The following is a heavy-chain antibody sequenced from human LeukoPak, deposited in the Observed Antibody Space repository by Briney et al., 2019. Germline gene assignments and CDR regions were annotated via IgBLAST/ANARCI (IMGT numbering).Heavy chain of an antibody. CDR2: INHRGTT. Sequence: PSETLSLTCAVYGGSFSDYYWNWIRQSPGKGLEWIGEINHRGTTNYNPSLKSRVTISVDTSKNQFSLRLSSVTAADTAIYHCARGLRLPSRSTPAVPHVWSKGTTVTVSA. D-gene: IGHD6-19*01. V-gene: IGHV4-34*01. CDR3: ARGLRLPSRSTPAVPHV. CDR1: GGSFSDYY. J-gene: IGHJ6*04.